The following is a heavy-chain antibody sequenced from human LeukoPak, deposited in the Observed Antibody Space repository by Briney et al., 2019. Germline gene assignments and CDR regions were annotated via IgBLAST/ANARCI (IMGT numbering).Heavy chain of an antibody. Sequence: SVNVSCTAPGGTFSSYAISWVRQAPGHGLEWMGGIIPIFGTANYAQTCQGRVTITTDEATSTAYMELSSRCSEDTAVYYCARSRYYYGSGSYSPFDYWGQGTLVTVSS. CDR2: IIPIFGTA. D-gene: IGHD3-10*01. V-gene: IGHV1-69*05. J-gene: IGHJ4*02. CDR1: GGTFSSYA. CDR3: ARSRYYYGSGSYSPFDY.